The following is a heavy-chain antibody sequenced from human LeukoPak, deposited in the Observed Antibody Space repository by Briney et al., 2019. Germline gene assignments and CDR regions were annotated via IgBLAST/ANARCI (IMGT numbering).Heavy chain of an antibody. D-gene: IGHD1-26*01. CDR3: ARDRVGSYYPSYYYYGMDV. V-gene: IGHV3-30*03. J-gene: IGHJ6*02. CDR2: ISNDGGNR. CDR1: GFTFSSYG. Sequence: GGSLRLSCSASGFTFSSYGMHWVRQAPGKGLEWVAVISNDGGNRHYADSVKGRLTISRDNSKNTLYLQMNSLRAEDTAVYYCARDRVGSYYPSYYYYGMDVWGQGTTVTVSS.